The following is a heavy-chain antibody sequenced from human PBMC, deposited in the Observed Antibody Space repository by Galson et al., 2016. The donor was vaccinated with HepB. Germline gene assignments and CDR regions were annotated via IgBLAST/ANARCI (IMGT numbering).Heavy chain of an antibody. Sequence: SLRLSCATSGFTFTHHQMHWVRQVPGKGLVWVSRIEPDGSRPIYADSVKGRFTISRDTSKNTLYLQIDSLRVEDTAVYYCAKDRGGRHLWGLHGIDVWGQGTTGIVSS. V-gene: IGHV3-74*01. CDR3: AKDRGGRHLWGLHGIDV. CDR2: IEPDGSRP. J-gene: IGHJ6*02. D-gene: IGHD3-16*01. CDR1: GFTFTHHQ.